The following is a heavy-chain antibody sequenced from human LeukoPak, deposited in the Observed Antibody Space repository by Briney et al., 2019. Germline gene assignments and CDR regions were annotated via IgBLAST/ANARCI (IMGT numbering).Heavy chain of an antibody. V-gene: IGHV3-21*01. CDR2: ISSSSSYI. Sequence: GGSLRLSCAASGFTFSSYSMNWVRQAPGKGLEWVSSISSSSSYIYYADSVKGRFTISRDNAKNSLYLQMNSLRAEDTAVYYCARPLPYGSGSSYYFDYWGQGTLVTVSS. CDR1: GFTFSSYS. J-gene: IGHJ4*02. D-gene: IGHD3-10*01. CDR3: ARPLPYGSGSSYYFDY.